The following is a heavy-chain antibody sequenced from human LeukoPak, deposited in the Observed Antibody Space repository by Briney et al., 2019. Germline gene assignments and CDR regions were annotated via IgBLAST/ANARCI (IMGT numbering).Heavy chain of an antibody. V-gene: IGHV1-2*02. CDR1: GYTFTSYD. CDR2: IDPNSGAT. CDR3: ARDNYGRLDY. D-gene: IGHD3-10*01. J-gene: IGHJ4*02. Sequence: GASVKVSCKASGYTFTSYDINWVRQAPGQGLEWMGWIDPNSGATISAHTFQGRVSMTKDTSFTTVYMELSTLKSDDTAVYYCARDNYGRLDYWGQGSLVTVSS.